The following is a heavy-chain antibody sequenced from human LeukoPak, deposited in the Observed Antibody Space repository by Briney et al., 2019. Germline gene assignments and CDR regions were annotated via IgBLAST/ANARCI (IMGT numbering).Heavy chain of an antibody. CDR3: ARDASTEYSSGWSFDY. CDR2: INQDGSDK. Sequence: RAGGSLRLSCAASGFTFSSSWMSWVRQAPGKGLEWVANINQDGSDKYYVDSVKGRFTISRDNAKNSMYLQMNSLRAEDTAVYYCARDASTEYSSGWSFDYWGQGTLVTVSS. V-gene: IGHV3-7*01. CDR1: GFTFSSSW. D-gene: IGHD6-19*01. J-gene: IGHJ4*02.